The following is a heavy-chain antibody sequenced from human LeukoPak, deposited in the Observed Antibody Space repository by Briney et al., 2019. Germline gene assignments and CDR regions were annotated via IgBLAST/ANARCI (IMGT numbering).Heavy chain of an antibody. CDR2: ISAYNGNT. J-gene: IGHJ6*02. Sequence: ASVKVSCKASGYTFTSYGISWVRQAPGQGLEWMEWISAYNGNTNYAQKLQGRVTMTTDTSTSTAYMELRSLRSDDTAVYYCASFGAGYGSGSYYYYGMDVWGQGTTVTVSS. CDR3: ASFGAGYGSGSYYYYGMDV. V-gene: IGHV1-18*01. D-gene: IGHD3-10*01. CDR1: GYTFTSYG.